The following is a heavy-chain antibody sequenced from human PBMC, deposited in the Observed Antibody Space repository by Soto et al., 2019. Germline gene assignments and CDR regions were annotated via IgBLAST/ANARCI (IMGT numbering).Heavy chain of an antibody. CDR1: GYTFTGYY. J-gene: IGHJ6*02. CDR2: INPNSGGT. D-gene: IGHD2-2*01. Sequence: ASVKVSCKASGYTFTGYYMHWVRQAPGQGLEWMGWINPNSGGTNYAQKFQGWVTMTRDTSISTAYMELSRLRSDDTAVYYCARDRGVVVPAAIFMPSTHGMDVWGQGTRVTVPS. CDR3: ARDRGVVVPAAIFMPSTHGMDV. V-gene: IGHV1-2*04.